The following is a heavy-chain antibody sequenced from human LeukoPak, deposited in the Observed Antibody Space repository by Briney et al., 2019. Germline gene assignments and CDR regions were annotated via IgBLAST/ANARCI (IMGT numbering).Heavy chain of an antibody. CDR1: GGSISSGSYY. J-gene: IGHJ6*04. V-gene: IGHV4-61*02. D-gene: IGHD1-26*01. CDR3: ARDIGSRI. Sequence: SETLSLTCTVSGGSISSGSYYWNWIRQPAGTGLEWIGRIHASGSTYYNPSLKSRVSMSIDLSKNQFSLSLNSVTAADTAVFYCARDIGSRIWGKGTTVIVSS. CDR2: IHASGST.